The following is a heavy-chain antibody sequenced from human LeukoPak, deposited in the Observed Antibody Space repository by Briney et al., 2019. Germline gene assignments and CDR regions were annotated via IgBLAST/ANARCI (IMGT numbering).Heavy chain of an antibody. CDR3: AGDTQGSQFAN. D-gene: IGHD3-10*01. CDR1: GFTFSTYA. CDR2: ISGSGGST. J-gene: IGHJ4*02. V-gene: IGHV3-23*01. Sequence: GGSLRLSCAASGFTFSTYAMSWVRQAPGKGLEWVSVISGSGGSTYYADSVKGRFTISRDNSKNTLYLQMNSLRAEDTAVYYCAGDTQGSQFANWGQGTLVTVSS.